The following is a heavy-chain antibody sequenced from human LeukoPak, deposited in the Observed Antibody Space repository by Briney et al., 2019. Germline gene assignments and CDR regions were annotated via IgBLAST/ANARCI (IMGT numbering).Heavy chain of an antibody. CDR3: VRGITGTTDY. CDR2: INPNSGGT. V-gene: IGHV1-2*02. Sequence: ASVNVSCKASGYTFTGYYMRWVRQAPGQGLEWMGWINPNSGGTNYAQKFQSRVTMTRDTSITTADMELSRLRSDDTGVYYCVRGITGTTDYWGQGTLVTVSS. CDR1: GYTFTGYY. J-gene: IGHJ4*02. D-gene: IGHD1-7*01.